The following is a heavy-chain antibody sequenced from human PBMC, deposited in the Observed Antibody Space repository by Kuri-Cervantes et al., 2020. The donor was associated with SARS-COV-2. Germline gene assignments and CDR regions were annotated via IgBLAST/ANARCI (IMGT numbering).Heavy chain of an antibody. J-gene: IGHJ5*02. CDR2: ISTYNGDT. Sequence: ASVKVSCKASGYTFSSHAISWVRQAPGQGLEWIGWISTYNGDTQYAQKFQGRVIMTTDTSTTTVFMDSWDLTFDDTAVYYCARLNLESGDTKFDPWGQGIPVTVSS. CDR1: GYTFSSHA. V-gene: IGHV1-18*04. D-gene: IGHD1-1*01. CDR3: ARLNLESGDTKFDP.